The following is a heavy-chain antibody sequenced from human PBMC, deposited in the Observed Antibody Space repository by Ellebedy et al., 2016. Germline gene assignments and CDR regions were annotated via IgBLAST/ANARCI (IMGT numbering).Heavy chain of an antibody. Sequence: ASVKVSXXASGYTFTGYYMHWVRQAPGQGLEWMGWINPNSGGTNYAQKFQGWVTMTRDTSISTAYMELSRLRSDDTAVYYCARAVGSYYPHYYGMDVWGQGTTVTVSS. D-gene: IGHD3-10*01. V-gene: IGHV1-2*04. CDR2: INPNSGGT. J-gene: IGHJ6*02. CDR3: ARAVGSYYPHYYGMDV. CDR1: GYTFTGYY.